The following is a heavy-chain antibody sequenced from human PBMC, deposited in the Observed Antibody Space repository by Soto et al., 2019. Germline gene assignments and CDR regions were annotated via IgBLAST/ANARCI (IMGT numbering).Heavy chain of an antibody. CDR2: IYYSGST. J-gene: IGHJ6*03. V-gene: IGHV4-59*01. CDR3: ARVDYDFWSGYSRIYYMDV. CDR1: GGSISSYY. Sequence: QVQLQESGPGLVKPSETLSLTCTVSGGSISSYYWSWIRQPPGKGLEWIGYIYYSGSTNYNPSLKSRVTISVDTSKNQFSLKLSSVTAADTAVYYCARVDYDFWSGYSRIYYMDVWGKGTTVTVSS. D-gene: IGHD3-3*01.